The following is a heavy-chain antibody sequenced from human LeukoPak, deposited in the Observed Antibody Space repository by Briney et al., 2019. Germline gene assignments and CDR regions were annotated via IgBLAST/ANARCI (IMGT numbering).Heavy chain of an antibody. CDR1: EFIFRSYD. Sequence: GGSLRLSRAASEFIFRSYDMYWVRQAPGKGLEWVAFISYDGSNEYYADSVKGRFTISRDNSENTLYLQMNSLRAEDTAVYYCAKDLSPAYFHHWGQGTLVTVSS. V-gene: IGHV3-30*02. CDR3: AKDLSPAYFHH. D-gene: IGHD2/OR15-2a*01. J-gene: IGHJ1*01. CDR2: ISYDGSNE.